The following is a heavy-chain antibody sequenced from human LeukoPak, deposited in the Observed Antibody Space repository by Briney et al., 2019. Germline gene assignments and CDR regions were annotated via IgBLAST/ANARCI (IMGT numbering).Heavy chain of an antibody. D-gene: IGHD3-10*01. V-gene: IGHV3-7*01. Sequence: SGGSLRLSCAASGFTFSSYWMSWVRQAPGKGLEWVANIGEDGTKTYYVDSVKGRFTISRDNAKNSLYLLMNSLRDEDTAVYYCAGSSGEWAPHARWGQGTLVTVSS. J-gene: IGHJ4*02. CDR3: AGSSGEWAPHAR. CDR2: IGEDGTKT. CDR1: GFTFSSYW.